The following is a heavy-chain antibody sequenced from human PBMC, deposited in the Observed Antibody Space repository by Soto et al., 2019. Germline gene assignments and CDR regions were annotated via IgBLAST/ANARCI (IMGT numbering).Heavy chain of an antibody. D-gene: IGHD4-17*01. V-gene: IGHV4-59*12. Sequence: SETLSLTCTVSGDSISSYYWSWIRQPPGKGLEWIGYIYYSGSTNYNPSLMSRVTISVDTSKNQFSLKLSSVTAPDTALYYCARGMTTVTTFDYWGQGTLVTVSS. CDR1: GDSISSYY. CDR3: ARGMTTVTTFDY. J-gene: IGHJ4*02. CDR2: IYYSGST.